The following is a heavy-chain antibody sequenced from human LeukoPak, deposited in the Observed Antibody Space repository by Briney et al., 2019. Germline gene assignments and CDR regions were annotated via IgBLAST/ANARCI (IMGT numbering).Heavy chain of an antibody. CDR1: GDSISTGSYC. CDR3: ARAVSPPAATPHNWFDP. V-gene: IGHV4-61*01. Sequence: PSETLSLTCTVSGDSISTGSYCWSWIRQPPGKGLEWIGYIYYSGSTYYNPSLKSRVTISVDRSKNQFSLKLSSVTAADTAVYYCARAVSPPAATPHNWFDPWGQGTLVTVSS. CDR2: IYYSGST. J-gene: IGHJ5*02. D-gene: IGHD2-2*01.